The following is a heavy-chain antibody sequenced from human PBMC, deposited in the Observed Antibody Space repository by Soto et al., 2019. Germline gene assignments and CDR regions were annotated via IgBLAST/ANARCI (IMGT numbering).Heavy chain of an antibody. CDR1: GFTVSSNF. CDR2: IYSGGST. V-gene: IGHV3-66*01. CDR3: AVSSSWYLSGYYFDY. Sequence: DVQLVESGGGLVQPGGSLRLSCAASGFTVSSNFMSWVRQAAGKRLEWVSVIYSGGSTYYADSVKGRFTISRDNSKNTLYLQMNSLRAENTAVYYCAVSSSWYLSGYYFDYWGQGTLVTVSS. J-gene: IGHJ4*02. D-gene: IGHD6-13*01.